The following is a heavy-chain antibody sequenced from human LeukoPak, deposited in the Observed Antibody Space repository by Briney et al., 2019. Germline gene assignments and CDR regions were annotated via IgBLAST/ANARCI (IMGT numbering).Heavy chain of an antibody. CDR2: ISSSSSYI. CDR3: ATPGGGRVGY. J-gene: IGHJ4*02. D-gene: IGHD2-15*01. Sequence: GGSLRLSCAASGFTFSSYSMNWVRQAPGKGLEWVSSISSSSSYIYYADSVKGRFTISRDNAKNSLYLQMNSLRAEDTAVYYCATPGGGRVGYWGQGTLVTVSS. V-gene: IGHV3-21*01. CDR1: GFTFSSYS.